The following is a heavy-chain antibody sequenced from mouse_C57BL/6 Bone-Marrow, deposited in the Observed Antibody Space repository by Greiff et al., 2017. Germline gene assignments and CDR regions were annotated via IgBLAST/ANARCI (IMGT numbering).Heavy chain of an antibody. CDR3: ARSGKLYGGFAY. V-gene: IGHV1-72*01. J-gene: IGHJ3*01. CDR2: IDPNSGGT. CDR1: GYTFTSYW. Sequence: QVQLQQSGAELVKPGASVKLSCKASGYTFTSYWMDWVKQRPGRGLEWLGRIDPNSGGTKYNEKFKSKATLTADKPSSTAYLQLSSLPSEDSAVYYCARSGKLYGGFAYWGQATLVTVSA. D-gene: IGHD1-1*01.